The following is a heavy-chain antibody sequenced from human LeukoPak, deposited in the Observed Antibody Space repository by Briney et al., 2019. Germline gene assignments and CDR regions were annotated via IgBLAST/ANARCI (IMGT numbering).Heavy chain of an antibody. CDR2: IYYSGTT. Sequence: SETLSLTCTVSGGSISSSSYYWGWIRQPPGKGLEWIAYIYYSGTTNYNSSLKSRVTISLDTSKNQFSLKLSSVTAADTAVYYCARSYSNTGYYYYGMDVWGQGTPVTVSS. V-gene: IGHV4-61*05. D-gene: IGHD3-9*01. CDR1: GGSISSSSYY. J-gene: IGHJ6*02. CDR3: ARSYSNTGYYYYGMDV.